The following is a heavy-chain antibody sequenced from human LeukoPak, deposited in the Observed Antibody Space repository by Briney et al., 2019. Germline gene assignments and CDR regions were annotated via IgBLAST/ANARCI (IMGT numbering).Heavy chain of an antibody. CDR3: ARDALDIVVVPAAIWAPHHDAFDI. CDR1: GFTFSGYG. CDR2: IWYDGSNK. D-gene: IGHD2-2*02. J-gene: IGHJ3*02. Sequence: GGSLRLSCAASGFTFSGYGMHWVRQAPGKGLEWVAVIWYDGSNKYYADSVKGRFTISRDNSKNTLYQQMNSLRAEDTAVYYCARDALDIVVVPAAIWAPHHDAFDIWGQGTMVTVSS. V-gene: IGHV3-33*01.